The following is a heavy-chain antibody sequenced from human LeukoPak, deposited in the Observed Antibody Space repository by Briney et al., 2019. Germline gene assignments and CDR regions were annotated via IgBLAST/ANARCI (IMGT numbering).Heavy chain of an antibody. CDR3: ARDHHRRLYDSQARDTFDI. CDR1: GFTFSSYW. J-gene: IGHJ3*02. Sequence: GSLRLSCAASGFTFSSYWMSWVRQAPGKGLEWVATIKQDGSERYYVDSVKGRFTISRDNAQNSLSLQMNSLRAEDTAVYYCARDHHRRLYDSQARDTFDIWGQGTMVTVSS. V-gene: IGHV3-7*01. D-gene: IGHD3-22*01. CDR2: IKQDGSER.